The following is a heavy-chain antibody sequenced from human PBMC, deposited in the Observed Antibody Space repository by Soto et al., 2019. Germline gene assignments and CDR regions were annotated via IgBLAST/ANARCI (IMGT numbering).Heavy chain of an antibody. CDR2: IYYSGST. Sequence: LSLTCTVSGCSISSGCYYWSLIRQHPGKGLEWIGYIYYSGSTYYNPSLKSRVTISVDTSKNQFSLKLSSVTAADTAVYYCARDVAVYCGGDCYYFDYWGQGTMVTVSS. J-gene: IGHJ4*02. V-gene: IGHV4-31*03. CDR1: GCSISSGCYY. CDR3: ARDVAVYCGGDCYYFDY. D-gene: IGHD2-21*02.